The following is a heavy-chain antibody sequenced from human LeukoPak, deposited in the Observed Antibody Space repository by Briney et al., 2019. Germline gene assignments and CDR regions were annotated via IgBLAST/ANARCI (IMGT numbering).Heavy chain of an antibody. V-gene: IGHV4-4*07. CDR1: GGSISSYY. Sequence: PSETLSLTCTVSGGSISSYYWSWIRQPAGKGLEWIGRIYTSGSTNYNPSLKSRVTISVDKSKNQFSLKLSPVTAADTAVYYCAREGDGDYGYYFDYWGQGTLVTVSS. J-gene: IGHJ4*02. D-gene: IGHD4-17*01. CDR3: AREGDGDYGYYFDY. CDR2: IYTSGST.